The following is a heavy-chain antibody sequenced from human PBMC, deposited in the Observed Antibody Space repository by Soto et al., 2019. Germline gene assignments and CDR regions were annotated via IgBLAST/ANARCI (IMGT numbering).Heavy chain of an antibody. Sequence: PGGSLRLSCAASGFTFSSYAMSWVRQAPGKGLEWVSAISGSGGSTYYADSVKGRFTISRDNSKNTLYLQMNSLRAEDTAVYYCAKDRVFGVNFLTYYYGSGSYYNPAVWDYWGQGTLVTVSS. D-gene: IGHD3-10*01. V-gene: IGHV3-23*01. CDR1: GFTFSSYA. CDR2: ISGSGGST. J-gene: IGHJ4*02. CDR3: AKDRVFGVNFLTYYYGSGSYYNPAVWDY.